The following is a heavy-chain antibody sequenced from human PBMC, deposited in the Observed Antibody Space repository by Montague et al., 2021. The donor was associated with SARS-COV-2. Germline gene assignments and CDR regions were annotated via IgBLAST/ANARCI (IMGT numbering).Heavy chain of an antibody. CDR1: NGSFSSFY. J-gene: IGHJ6*03. V-gene: IGHV4-34*01. CDR2: ISHCGST. CDR3: ACGDENGSGYMDV. Sequence: SETLSLTCAVSNGSFSSFYWNWIRQPPGKGLEWIGEISHCGSTXXXSSXKGRVTISVDTSKNRFSLSLRSVTAADTAVYYCACGDENGSGYMDVWGKGTTVTVSS. D-gene: IGHD1-26*01.